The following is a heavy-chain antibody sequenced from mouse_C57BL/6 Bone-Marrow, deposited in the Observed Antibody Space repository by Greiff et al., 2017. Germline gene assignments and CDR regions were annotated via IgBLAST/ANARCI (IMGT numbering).Heavy chain of an antibody. CDR3: ARHEDRMDY. CDR1: GYAFSSSW. Sequence: VQLQESGPELVKPGASVKISCKASGYAFSSSWMNWVKQRPGKGLEWIGRIYPGDGDTNYNGKFKGKATLTADKSSSTAYMQLSSLTSEDSAVYFCARHEDRMDYWGQGTSVTVSS. CDR2: IYPGDGDT. J-gene: IGHJ4*01. D-gene: IGHD3-2*01. V-gene: IGHV1-82*01.